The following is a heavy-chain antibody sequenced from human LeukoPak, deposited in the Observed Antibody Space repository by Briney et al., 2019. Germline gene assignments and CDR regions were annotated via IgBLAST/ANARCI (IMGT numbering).Heavy chain of an antibody. CDR1: GFTFKSHA. CDR2: TSGSGGSK. Sequence: GGSLRLSCAASGFTFKSHAMSWVRQAPGGGLEWVSATSGSGGSKFYADSVKGRSTISRDNSKDTLFLQMNSLRAEDTAIYYCAKFPSYDSSGHDGFDVWGQGTRVTVSS. CDR3: AKFPSYDSSGHDGFDV. J-gene: IGHJ3*01. D-gene: IGHD3-22*01. V-gene: IGHV3-23*01.